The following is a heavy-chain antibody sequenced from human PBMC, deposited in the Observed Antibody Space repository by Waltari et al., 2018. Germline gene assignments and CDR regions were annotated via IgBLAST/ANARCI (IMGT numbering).Heavy chain of an antibody. J-gene: IGHJ6*02. CDR3: ARAIYDILTGYYVNSYGMDV. CDR1: GGTFSSYA. Sequence: QVQLVQSGAEVKKPGSSVKVSCKASGGTFSSYAISWVRQAPGQGLEWMGGIIPIFGTANYAQKFQGRGTITTDESTSTAYMELSSLRSEDTAVYYCARAIYDILTGYYVNSYGMDVWGQGTTVTVSS. D-gene: IGHD3-9*01. CDR2: IIPIFGTA. V-gene: IGHV1-69*05.